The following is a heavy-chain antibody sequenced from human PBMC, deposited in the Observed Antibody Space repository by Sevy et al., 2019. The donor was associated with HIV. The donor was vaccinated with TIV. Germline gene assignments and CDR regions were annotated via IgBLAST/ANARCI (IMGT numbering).Heavy chain of an antibody. J-gene: IGHJ5*02. CDR1: GYTFTSYG. CDR3: AREAITLTMVRGVIPPNWFDP. Sequence: ASVKVSCKASGYTFTSYGISWVRQAPGQGLEWMGWISAYNGNTNYAQKLQGSVTMTTDTSTSTAYMELRSLRSDDTAVYYCAREAITLTMVRGVIPPNWFDPWGQGTLVTVSS. V-gene: IGHV1-18*01. D-gene: IGHD3-10*01. CDR2: ISAYNGNT.